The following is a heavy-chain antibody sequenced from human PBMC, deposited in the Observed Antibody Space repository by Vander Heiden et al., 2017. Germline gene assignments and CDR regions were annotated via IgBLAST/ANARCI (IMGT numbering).Heavy chain of an antibody. CDR3: AKDLGARIVVVNPFDY. V-gene: IGHV3-23*01. J-gene: IGHJ4*02. D-gene: IGHD3-22*01. CDR2: ISGSGGST. Sequence: EVQLLESGGGLVQPGGSLRLSCAASGFTFSSYAMSWVRQGPGKGLEWVAAISGSGGSTYYADSVKGRFTISRDNSKNTLYLQMNSLRAEDTAVYYCAKDLGARIVVVNPFDYWGQGTLVTVSS. CDR1: GFTFSSYA.